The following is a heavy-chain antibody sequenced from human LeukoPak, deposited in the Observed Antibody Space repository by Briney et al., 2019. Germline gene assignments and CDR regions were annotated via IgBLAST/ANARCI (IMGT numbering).Heavy chain of an antibody. Sequence: GGSLRLSCAASGFIFSSYWMSWVRQAPGKGLEWVANIKQDGSEKYYVDSVKGRFTISRDNAKNSLYLQMNSLRAEDTAVYYCAREFTVNNAFDIWGQGTMVTVSS. J-gene: IGHJ3*02. CDR1: GFIFSSYW. D-gene: IGHD4-17*01. CDR2: IKQDGSEK. V-gene: IGHV3-7*01. CDR3: AREFTVNNAFDI.